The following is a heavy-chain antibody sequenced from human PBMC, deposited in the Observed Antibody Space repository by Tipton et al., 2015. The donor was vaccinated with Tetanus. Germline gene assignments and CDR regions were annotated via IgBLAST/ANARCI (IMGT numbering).Heavy chain of an antibody. CDR1: GFTFSDYY. D-gene: IGHD1-26*01. CDR3: ARDGGAVGATIESFDY. Sequence: SLRLSCAASGFTFSDYYMSWIRQAPGKGLEWVSVIYSGGSTYYADSVKGRFTISRDNSKNTLYLQMNSLRAEDTAVYYCARDGGAVGATIESFDYWGQGTLVTVSS. V-gene: IGHV3-53*01. J-gene: IGHJ4*02. CDR2: IYSGGST.